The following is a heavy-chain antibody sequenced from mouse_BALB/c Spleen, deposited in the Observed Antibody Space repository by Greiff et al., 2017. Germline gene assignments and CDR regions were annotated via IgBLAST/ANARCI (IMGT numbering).Heavy chain of an antibody. CDR2: IYPGNSDT. CDR1: GYSFTSYW. V-gene: IGHV1-5*01. Sequence: VQLQQSGTVLARPGASVKMSCKASGYSFTSYWMHWVKQRPGQGLEWIGAIYPGNSDTSYNQKFKGKAKLTAVTSASTAYMELSSLTNEDSAVYYCTRGDYGSSYVGFDYWGQGTTLTVSS. J-gene: IGHJ2*01. CDR3: TRGDYGSSYVGFDY. D-gene: IGHD1-1*01.